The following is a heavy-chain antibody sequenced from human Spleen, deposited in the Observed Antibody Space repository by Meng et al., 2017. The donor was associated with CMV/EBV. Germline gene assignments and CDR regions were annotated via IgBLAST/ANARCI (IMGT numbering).Heavy chain of an antibody. CDR2: LSGSGVTT. CDR1: GFSLSSNA. Sequence: EVQLLESGGGLVQPGGFLRLSCAVSGFSLSSNAMSWVRQAPGKGLEWVSALSGSGVTTYYADSVKGRFTISRDNSKNTLYLQMNSLRVEDTAIYYCAKHRYTNSLMFDYWGQGTLVTVSA. V-gene: IGHV3-23*01. J-gene: IGHJ4*02. CDR3: AKHRYTNSLMFDY. D-gene: IGHD4-11*01.